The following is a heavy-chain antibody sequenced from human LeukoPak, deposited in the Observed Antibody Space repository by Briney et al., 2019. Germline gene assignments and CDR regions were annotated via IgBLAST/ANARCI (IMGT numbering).Heavy chain of an antibody. D-gene: IGHD6-19*01. J-gene: IGHJ2*01. CDR1: GYTFTSYG. CDR2: ISAYNGNT. V-gene: IGHV1-18*01. CDR3: ARGYSSGWYSGWYFDL. Sequence: ASVKVSCKASGYTFTSYGISWVRLAPGQGLEWMGWISAYNGNTNYAQKLQGRVTMTTDTSTSTAYMELRSLRSDDTAVYYCARGYSSGWYSGWYFDLWGRGTLVTVSS.